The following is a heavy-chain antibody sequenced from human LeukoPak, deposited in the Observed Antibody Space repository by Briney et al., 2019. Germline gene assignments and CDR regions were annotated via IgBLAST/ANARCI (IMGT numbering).Heavy chain of an antibody. D-gene: IGHD4-17*01. CDR3: ASGPVTTGMDV. Sequence: GGSLRLSCAASGFTVSSNYMSWVRQAPGKGLEWVSVIYSGGSAYYADSVKGRFTISRDNSKNTLYLQMNSLRAEDTAVYYCASGPVTTGMDVWGQGTTVTVSS. V-gene: IGHV3-53*01. CDR1: GFTVSSNY. CDR2: IYSGGSA. J-gene: IGHJ6*02.